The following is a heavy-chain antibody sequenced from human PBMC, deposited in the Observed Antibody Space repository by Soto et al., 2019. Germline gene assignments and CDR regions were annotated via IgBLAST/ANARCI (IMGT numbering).Heavy chain of an antibody. V-gene: IGHV3-53*01. D-gene: IGHD3-22*01. CDR3: ARDPDDYYDSSGPFA. CDR2: IYSGGST. CDR1: GFTVSSNY. J-gene: IGHJ5*02. Sequence: PGGSLRLSCAASGFTVSSNYMSWVRQAPGKGLEWVSVIYSGGSTYYADSVKGRFTISRDNSKNTLYLQMNSLRAEDTAVYYCARDPDDYYDSSGPFAWGQGTLVTVSS.